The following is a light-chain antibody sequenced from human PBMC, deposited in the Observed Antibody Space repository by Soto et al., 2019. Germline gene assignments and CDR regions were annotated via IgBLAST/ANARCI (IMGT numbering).Light chain of an antibody. CDR1: QSVSSSY. J-gene: IGKJ1*01. CDR2: DAS. CDR3: QQYGSPPWT. V-gene: IGKV3D-20*01. Sequence: ELVLTQSPDTLSLSPGERATLSCRASQSVSSSYLAWYQQKPGLAPRLLIYDASSRATGIPDRFSGSGPGTDFTLTISRLEPEDFAVYYCQQYGSPPWTFGQGTKVDIK.